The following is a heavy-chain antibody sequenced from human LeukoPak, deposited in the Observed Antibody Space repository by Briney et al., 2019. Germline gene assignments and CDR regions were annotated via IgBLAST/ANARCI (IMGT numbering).Heavy chain of an antibody. CDR1: GFTFRTYA. CDR3: AKGGSVTAPDDAFDI. V-gene: IGHV3-23*01. Sequence: PRGSLRLSCAASGFTFRTYAMSWVRQAPGKGLEWVSVISGSGGSPYYADSVKGRFTISRDNSKNTLYLQMNSLRAEDMGVYYCAKGGSVTAPDDAFDIWGQGTMVTVSS. D-gene: IGHD5/OR15-5a*01. CDR2: ISGSGGSP. J-gene: IGHJ3*02.